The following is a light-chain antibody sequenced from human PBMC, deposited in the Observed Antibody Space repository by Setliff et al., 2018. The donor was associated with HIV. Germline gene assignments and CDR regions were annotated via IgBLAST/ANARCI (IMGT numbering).Light chain of an antibody. CDR3: QSYDSSLRGYV. CDR2: DNN. CDR1: SSNIGAGYD. V-gene: IGLV1-40*01. J-gene: IGLJ1*01. Sequence: QSALTQPPSVSGAPGQRVTISCIGSSSNIGAGYDVHWYQQVPGTAPRPLIFDNNVRPSGVPDRFSGSKSGTSASLAITGLQAEDEADYYCQSYDSSLRGYVFGAGTKVTVL.